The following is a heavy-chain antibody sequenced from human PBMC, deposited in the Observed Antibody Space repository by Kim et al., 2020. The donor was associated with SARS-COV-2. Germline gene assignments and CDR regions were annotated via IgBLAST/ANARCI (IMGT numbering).Heavy chain of an antibody. J-gene: IGHJ3*02. D-gene: IGHD6-6*01. CDR2: ISWNSGSI. V-gene: IGHV3-9*01. CDR1: GFTFGDYA. Sequence: GGSLRLSCAASGFTFGDYAMHWVRQAPGKGLEWVSGISWNSGSIGYADSVKGRFTISRDNAKNSLYLQMNSLRAEDTALYYCAKDISGALYSSSPQGAFDIWGQGTMVTVSS. CDR3: AKDISGALYSSSPQGAFDI.